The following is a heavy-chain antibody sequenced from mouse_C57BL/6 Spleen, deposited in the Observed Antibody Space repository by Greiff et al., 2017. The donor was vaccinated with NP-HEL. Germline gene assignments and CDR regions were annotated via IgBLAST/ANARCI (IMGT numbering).Heavy chain of an antibody. V-gene: IGHV1-76*01. Sequence: QVQLQQSGAELVRPGASVKLSCKASGYTFTDYYINWVKQRPGQGLEWIARIYPGSSKTYYNEKFKGKATLTAETSSSTAYMQLSSLTSEDSAVYCWARWEQSEWYCDVGGTGTAVTVSS. CDR2: IYPGSSKT. J-gene: IGHJ1*03. CDR3: ARWEQSEWYCDV. D-gene: IGHD4-1*01. CDR1: GYTFTDYY.